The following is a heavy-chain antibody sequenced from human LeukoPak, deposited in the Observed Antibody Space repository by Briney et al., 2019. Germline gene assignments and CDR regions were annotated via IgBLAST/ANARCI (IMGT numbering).Heavy chain of an antibody. Sequence: PGGSLRLSCAASGFTFRNYNMNWVRQAPGKGLEWVSSISESSSFIQYADSLRGRFAISRDNAKNSLYLQMNSLRAEDTAVYYCARQRGYCSSGVCRGWFDPWGQGTLVTVSS. CDR2: ISESSSFI. V-gene: IGHV3-21*01. J-gene: IGHJ5*02. CDR3: ARQRGYCSSGVCRGWFDP. D-gene: IGHD2-8*01. CDR1: GFTFRNYN.